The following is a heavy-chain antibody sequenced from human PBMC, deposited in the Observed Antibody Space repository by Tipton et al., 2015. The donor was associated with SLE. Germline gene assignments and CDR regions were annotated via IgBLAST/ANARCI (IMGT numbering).Heavy chain of an antibody. CDR1: GGSIRSSSYY. D-gene: IGHD3/OR15-3a*01. Sequence: TLSLTCAVYGGSIRSSSYYWGWIRQPPGKGLQWIGTVYSRGTIYNNPSLKSRLTMSVDTSKNQLSLKLSSVTDSDTVVHLCARHDFFALGRNWFDPWGQGALVTVSS. V-gene: IGHV4-39*01. CDR3: ARHDFFALGRNWFDP. CDR2: VYSRGTI. J-gene: IGHJ5*02.